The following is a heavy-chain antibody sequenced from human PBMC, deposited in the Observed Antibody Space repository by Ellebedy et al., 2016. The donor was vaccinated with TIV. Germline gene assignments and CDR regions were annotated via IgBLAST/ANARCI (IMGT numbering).Heavy chain of an antibody. V-gene: IGHV3-74*01. CDR2: INSDGSST. J-gene: IGHJ6*02. CDR3: ARGGAVAGNTYYYYGMDV. D-gene: IGHD6-19*01. CDR1: GFTFSSYW. Sequence: GESLKISXAASGFTFSSYWMHWVRQAPGKGLVWVSRINSDGSSTSYADSVKGRFTISRDNAKNSLYLQMNSLRAEDTAVYYCARGGAVAGNTYYYYGMDVWGQGTTVTVSS.